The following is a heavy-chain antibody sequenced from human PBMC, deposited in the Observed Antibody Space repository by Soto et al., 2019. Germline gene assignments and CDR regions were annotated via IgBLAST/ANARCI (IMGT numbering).Heavy chain of an antibody. D-gene: IGHD3-22*01. CDR1: GGLFSSYP. V-gene: IGHV1-69*01. CDR2: IIPVFQTA. CDR3: ARGGSGYTWFNEF. Sequence: QEQLVQSGAEVKKPGSSVKVSCKASGGLFSSYPISWVRQVPGQGLEWMGGIIPVFQTAYYTQSFQGRVTITADESTNTAYMELSSLRSEDTAIYYCARGGSGYTWFNEFWGQGTLVTVSS. J-gene: IGHJ4*02.